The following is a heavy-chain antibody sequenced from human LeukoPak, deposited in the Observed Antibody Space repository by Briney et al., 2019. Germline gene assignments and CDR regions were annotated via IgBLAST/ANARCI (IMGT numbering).Heavy chain of an antibody. CDR2: ITGNGGDT. J-gene: IGHJ4*02. CDR3: AKRMGFATSWVDY. Sequence: PGGSLRLSCAASGFTFSSYAMSWVRQAPGKGLEWVSAITGNGGDTSYADSVKGRFTISRDNSKNTLYLQMNSLRAEDTAIYYCAKRMGFATSWVDYWGQGTLVTVSS. D-gene: IGHD2-2*01. V-gene: IGHV3-23*01. CDR1: GFTFSSYA.